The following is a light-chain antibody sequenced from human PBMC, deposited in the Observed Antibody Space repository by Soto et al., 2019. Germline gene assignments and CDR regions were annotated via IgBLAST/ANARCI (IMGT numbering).Light chain of an antibody. Sequence: QSALTQPASVSVSPGQSITISCTGTSSDVGGYNYVSWDQQHPGKAPKLMIYEVSNRPSGVSNRFSGPKSGNTASLTISGLQAEDEADYYCSSYTSSSTYVFGTGTKVTVL. CDR2: EVS. V-gene: IGLV2-14*01. CDR3: SSYTSSSTYV. CDR1: SSDVGGYNY. J-gene: IGLJ1*01.